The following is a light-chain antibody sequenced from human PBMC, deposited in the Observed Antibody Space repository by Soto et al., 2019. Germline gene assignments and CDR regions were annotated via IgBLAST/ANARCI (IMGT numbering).Light chain of an antibody. J-gene: IGKJ4*01. CDR1: QSVSSY. CDR2: DAS. CDR3: QQRSNWPPLT. V-gene: IGKV3-11*01. Sequence: EIVLKQSPATLSLSPGERATLSCRASQSVSSYLAWYQQKPGQAPRLLIYDASNRATGIPARFSGSGSGTDFTLTISSLEPEDFAVYYCQQRSNWPPLTFGGGTKV.